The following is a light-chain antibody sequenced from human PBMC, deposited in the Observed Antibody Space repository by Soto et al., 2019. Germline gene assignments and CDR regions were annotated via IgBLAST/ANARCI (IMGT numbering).Light chain of an antibody. CDR3: QQYNSYWT. CDR2: DAS. J-gene: IGKJ1*01. V-gene: IGKV1-5*01. Sequence: DIHINQSPTTLSASVGDRVTITCRASQSISSWLAWYQQKPGKAPKLLIYDASSLESGVPSRFSGSGSGTEFTLTISSLQPDDFATYYCQQYNSYWTFGQGTKVDIK. CDR1: QSISSW.